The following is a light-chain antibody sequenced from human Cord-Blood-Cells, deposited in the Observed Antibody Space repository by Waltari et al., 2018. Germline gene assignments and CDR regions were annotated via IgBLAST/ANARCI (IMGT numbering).Light chain of an antibody. Sequence: DIVMTQSPDSLAVSLGERATINCKSSQSFLYSSNNKNYLVWYQQKPGQPPKLLIYWASTRESGVPYRFSGSGSGTDFTLTISSLQAEDVAVYYCQQYYSTPYTFGQGTKLEIK. CDR2: WAS. CDR3: QQYYSTPYT. CDR1: QSFLYSSNNKNY. J-gene: IGKJ2*01. V-gene: IGKV4-1*01.